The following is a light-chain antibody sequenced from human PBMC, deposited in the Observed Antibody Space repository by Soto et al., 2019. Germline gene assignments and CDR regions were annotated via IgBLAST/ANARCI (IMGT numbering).Light chain of an antibody. CDR1: QSISSW. V-gene: IGKV1-5*01. CDR3: QQYDSYSEA. Sequence: DIQMTQSPSTLSASVGDRVTITCRASQSISSWLAWYQQKPGKAPKLPIYDASSLESGVPSRFSGSGSGTEFTLTISSLQTDDFASYYCQQYDSYSEAFGQGTKVDIK. CDR2: DAS. J-gene: IGKJ1*01.